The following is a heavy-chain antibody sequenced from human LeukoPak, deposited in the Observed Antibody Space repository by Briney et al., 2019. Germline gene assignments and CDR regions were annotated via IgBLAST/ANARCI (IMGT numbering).Heavy chain of an antibody. CDR1: GFTFSSYA. CDR2: ISGSGGNT. CDR3: VKDFHCTTTSCYSRDWFDP. Sequence: GGSLRLSCAASGFTFSSYAMTWVRQPPGKGLEWISAISGSGGNTYYADSVKGRFTISRDNSENTLYLQMSSLRAEDTAVYYCVKDFHCTTTSCYSRDWFDPWGQGTLVTVSS. D-gene: IGHD2-2*01. J-gene: IGHJ5*02. V-gene: IGHV3-23*01.